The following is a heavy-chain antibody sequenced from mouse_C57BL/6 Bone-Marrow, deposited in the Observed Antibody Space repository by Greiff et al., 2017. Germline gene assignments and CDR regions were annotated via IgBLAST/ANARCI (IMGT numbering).Heavy chain of an antibody. CDR2: IYPRSGNT. D-gene: IGHD1-1*01. J-gene: IGHJ4*01. CDR3: ARGYYGSSYYAMDY. Sequence: VQLQQSGAELARPGASVKLSCKASGYTFTSYGISWVKQRTGQGLEWIGEIYPRSGNTYYNEKFKGKATLTADKSSSTAYMELRRLTSEDSAVYFCARGYYGSSYYAMDYWGQGTSVTVSS. CDR1: GYTFTSYG. V-gene: IGHV1-81*01.